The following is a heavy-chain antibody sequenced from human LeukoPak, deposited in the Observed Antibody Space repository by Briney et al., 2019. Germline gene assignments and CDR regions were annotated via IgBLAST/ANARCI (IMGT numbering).Heavy chain of an antibody. CDR3: TRESSSYYYYGMDV. Sequence: SETPSLTCTVSGGSVSSGSYYWSWIRQPPGKGLEWIGYIYYSGSTNYDPSLKSRVTISVDTSKNQFSLKLSSVTAADTAVYYCTRESSSYYYYGMDVWGQGTTVTVSS. J-gene: IGHJ6*02. D-gene: IGHD6-6*01. V-gene: IGHV4-61*01. CDR2: IYYSGST. CDR1: GGSVSSGSYY.